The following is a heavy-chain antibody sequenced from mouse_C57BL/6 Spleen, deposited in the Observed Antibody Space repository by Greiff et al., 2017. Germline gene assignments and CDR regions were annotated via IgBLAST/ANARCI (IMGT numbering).Heavy chain of an antibody. V-gene: IGHV5-16*01. CDR2: INYDGSST. CDR1: GFTFSDYY. J-gene: IGHJ1*03. CDR3: AREGETWYFDV. Sequence: EVQRVESEGGLVQPGSSMKLSCTASGFTFSDYYMAWVRQVPEKGLEWVANINYDGSSTYYLDSLKSRFIISRDNAKNILYLQMSSLKSEDTATYYCAREGETWYFDVWGTGTTVTVSS.